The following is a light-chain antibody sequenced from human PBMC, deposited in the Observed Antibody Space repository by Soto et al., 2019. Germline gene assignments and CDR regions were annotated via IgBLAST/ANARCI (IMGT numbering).Light chain of an antibody. Sequence: EIVLTQSPATLSLSPGERATLSCRASQSVKYLAWYQQKPGQAPRLLIYDASNRATGIPARFSGSGSGTDFTLTISSLEPEDFAVYYGQQRTNWPLTFGPGTEVDVK. CDR3: QQRTNWPLT. CDR2: DAS. V-gene: IGKV3-11*01. J-gene: IGKJ3*01. CDR1: QSVKY.